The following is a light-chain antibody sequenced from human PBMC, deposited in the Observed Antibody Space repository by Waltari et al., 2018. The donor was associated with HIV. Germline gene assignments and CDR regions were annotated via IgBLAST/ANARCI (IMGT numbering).Light chain of an antibody. Sequence: EIVMTQSPATLSVSPGERVALSCRASQSVGSALAWDQQKPCQVPRLLLYGASTRATGVPARFSGSRSETEFTLPISSLQSEDFAVYYCQQYNKWPLTFGGGTKVEIK. V-gene: IGKV3-15*01. J-gene: IGKJ4*01. CDR3: QQYNKWPLT. CDR2: GAS. CDR1: QSVGSA.